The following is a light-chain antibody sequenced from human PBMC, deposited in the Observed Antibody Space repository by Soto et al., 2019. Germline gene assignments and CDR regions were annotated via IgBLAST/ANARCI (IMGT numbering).Light chain of an antibody. CDR1: QSFSTNY. V-gene: IGKV3-20*01. CDR2: GAS. CDR3: QQYASSMVYT. Sequence: EIVLTQSPGTLSLSPGESATLSCRASQSFSTNYLAWDQQKAGQAPRLLIYGASTRATGIPDRFSGSGSGTDFTLTISRLEPEDFAVYYCQQYASSMVYTFGQGTKLEIK. J-gene: IGKJ2*01.